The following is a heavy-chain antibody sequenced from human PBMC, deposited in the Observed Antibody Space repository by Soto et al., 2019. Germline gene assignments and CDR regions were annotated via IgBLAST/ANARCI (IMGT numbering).Heavy chain of an antibody. D-gene: IGHD5-12*01. Sequence: GGSLRLSCAASGFTFSGSAMHWVRQASGKGLEWVGRIRSKANSYATAYAASVKGRFTISRDDSKNTLYLQMNSLRAEDTAVYYCAKDAGGYDVTKILDYFDYWGQGTLVTVSS. V-gene: IGHV3-73*01. J-gene: IGHJ4*02. CDR1: GFTFSGSA. CDR2: IRSKANSYAT. CDR3: AKDAGGYDVTKILDYFDY.